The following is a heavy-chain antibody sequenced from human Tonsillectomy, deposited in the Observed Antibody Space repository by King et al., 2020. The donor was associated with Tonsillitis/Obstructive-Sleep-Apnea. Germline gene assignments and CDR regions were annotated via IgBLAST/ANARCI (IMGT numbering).Heavy chain of an antibody. J-gene: IGHJ6*03. CDR1: GSSVSSDGYY. Sequence: QLQESGPGLVKTSQTLSLTCAVSGSSVSSDGYYWTWLRPHPGKGLEWIGYIYHRGYTQFNPSLESRVAISVDTSKNLFSLSLNSVTAADTAVYYCARVIAARPIIYYMDVWGKGTTVTVS. CDR2: IYHRGYT. D-gene: IGHD6-6*01. V-gene: IGHV4-31*11. CDR3: ARVIAARPIIYYMDV.